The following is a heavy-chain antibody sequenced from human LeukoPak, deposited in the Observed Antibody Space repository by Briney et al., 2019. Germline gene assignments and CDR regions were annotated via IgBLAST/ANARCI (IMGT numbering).Heavy chain of an antibody. V-gene: IGHV3-64D*09. J-gene: IGHJ6*02. CDR3: VRGYSFGPYGMDV. CDR2: ISDSGGST. Sequence: PGRSLRLSCAASGFTFSSYAMHWVXQAPGXGLEYVSAISDSGGSTYYADSVKGRFTISRDNSKNTLYLQMSSLRAEDTAVYFCVRGYSFGPYGMDVWGQGTTVTVSS. D-gene: IGHD2-15*01. CDR1: GFTFSSYA.